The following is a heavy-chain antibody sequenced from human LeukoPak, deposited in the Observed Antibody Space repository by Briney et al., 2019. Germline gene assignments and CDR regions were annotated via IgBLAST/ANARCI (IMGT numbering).Heavy chain of an antibody. V-gene: IGHV4-34*01. CDR3: ARGSHYYYYMDV. CDR2: INQSGNT. CDR1: GGSFSGFY. Sequence: SETLSLTCAVDGGSFSGFYWSWIRQTAGKGLEWIGEINQSGNTNYNPSLTDYNPSLKSRVSISVDTSKKQLSLKLSSVTAADTGVYYCARGSHYYYYMDVWGKGTTVTVSS. J-gene: IGHJ6*03.